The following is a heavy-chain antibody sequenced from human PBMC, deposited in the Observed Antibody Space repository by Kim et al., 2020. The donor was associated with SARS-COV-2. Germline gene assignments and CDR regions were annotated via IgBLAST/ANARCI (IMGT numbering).Heavy chain of an antibody. CDR3: ARDSKSLGFDV. D-gene: IGHD1-26*01. V-gene: IGHV3-30-3*01. Sequence: GGSLRLSCAASGFTFSSYAMHWVRQAPGKGLEWVAVISYDGSNKYYADSVKGRFTISRDNSKNTLYLQMNSLRAEDTAVYYCARDSKSLGFDVWGQGTTVTVSS. CDR2: ISYDGSNK. J-gene: IGHJ6*02. CDR1: GFTFSSYA.